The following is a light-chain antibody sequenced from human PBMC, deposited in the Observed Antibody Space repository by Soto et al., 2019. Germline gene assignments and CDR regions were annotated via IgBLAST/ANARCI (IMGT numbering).Light chain of an antibody. CDR1: QSVLYSSNNMNY. Sequence: DIVMTQSPDSLAVSLGERATINCKSSQSVLYSSNNMNYLAWYQQRPGQPPKLLIYWASTRESGVPDRFSGSGSGTDFTLTITSLQAGDVAVYYCQQYESTPPTFGQGTKLEIK. CDR2: WAS. V-gene: IGKV4-1*01. CDR3: QQYESTPPT. J-gene: IGKJ2*01.